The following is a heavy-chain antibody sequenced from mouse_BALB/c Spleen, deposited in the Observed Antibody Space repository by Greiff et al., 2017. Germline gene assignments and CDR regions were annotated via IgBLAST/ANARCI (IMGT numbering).Heavy chain of an antibody. J-gene: IGHJ4*01. CDR3: ARQTYYDYDGYAMDY. V-gene: IGHV5-12-2*01. CDR2: ISNGGGST. Sequence: EVKLVESGGGLVQPGGSLKLSCAASGFTFSSYTMSWVRQTPEKRLEWVAYISNGGGSTYYPDTVKGRFTISRDNAKNTLYLQMSSLKSEDTAMYYCARQTYYDYDGYAMDYWGQGTSVTVSS. D-gene: IGHD2-4*01. CDR1: GFTFSSYT.